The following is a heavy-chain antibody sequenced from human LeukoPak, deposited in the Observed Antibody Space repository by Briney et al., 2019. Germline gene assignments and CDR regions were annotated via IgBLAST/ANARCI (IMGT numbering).Heavy chain of an antibody. CDR1: GFTSSSYG. CDR2: IRYDGSNK. CDR3: AKDPYYDYVWGSYRQEHYFDY. D-gene: IGHD3-16*02. V-gene: IGHV3-30*02. J-gene: IGHJ4*02. Sequence: PGGSLRLSCAASGFTSSSYGMHWVRQAPGKGLEWVAFIRYDGSNKYYADSVKGRFTISRDNSKNTLYLQMNSLRAEDTAVYYCAKDPYYDYVWGSYRQEHYFDYWGQGTLVTVSS.